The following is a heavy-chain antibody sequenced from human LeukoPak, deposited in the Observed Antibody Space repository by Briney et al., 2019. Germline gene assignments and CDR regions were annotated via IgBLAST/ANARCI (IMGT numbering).Heavy chain of an antibody. CDR3: ARGRYSSAYYDFDY. CDR2: IYYSGIT. V-gene: IGHV4-39*01. CDR1: GGSISSSSYY. Sequence: PSETLSLTCTVSGGSISSSSYYWGWIRQPPGKGLEWIVTIYYSGITYYNPSLKSRITISVDNTKNQFSLKLNYVIAADTAMYYCARGRYSSAYYDFDYWGQGTLVTVSS. D-gene: IGHD2-15*01. J-gene: IGHJ4*02.